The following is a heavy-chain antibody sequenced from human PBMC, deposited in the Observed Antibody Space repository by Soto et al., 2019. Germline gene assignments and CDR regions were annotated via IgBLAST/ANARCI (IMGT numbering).Heavy chain of an antibody. CDR1: GFAFSRFP. D-gene: IGHD1-26*01. CDR3: ATMAGTYPY. CDR2: IDPDGSDT. J-gene: IGHJ4*02. V-gene: IGHV3-74*01. Sequence: QPGGSLRLSCAASGFAFSRFPMHWVRQAPGKGLVWVSRIDPDGSDTTYADSVKGRFTISRDNAKNIVYLQMSSLRAEDTALYYCATMAGTYPYWGQGTLVTFSS.